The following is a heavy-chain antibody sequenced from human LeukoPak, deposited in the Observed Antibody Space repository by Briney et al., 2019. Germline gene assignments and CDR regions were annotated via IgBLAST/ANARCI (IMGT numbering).Heavy chain of an antibody. V-gene: IGHV1-8*01. CDR1: GYTFTSYD. CDR3: ARGWASGARYNWFDP. D-gene: IGHD2-15*01. Sequence: GASVKVSCKASGYTFTSYDINWVRQATGQGLEWMGWMNPNSGNTGYAQKFQGRVTMTRNTSISTAYMELSSLRSEDTAVYYRARGWASGARYNWFDPWGQGTLVTVSS. CDR2: MNPNSGNT. J-gene: IGHJ5*02.